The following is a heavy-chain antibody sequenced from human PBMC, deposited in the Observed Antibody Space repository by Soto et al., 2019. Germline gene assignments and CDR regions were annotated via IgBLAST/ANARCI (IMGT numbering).Heavy chain of an antibody. Sequence: HPGGSLRLSCAASGVTFDTRAIHWLRQAPGPGLEWVAVISFDGSNKRYVDSVEGRFSISRDNSKTTSYLEMNGLKPEDTALYYCAIDYGFWSGYFDYWGQGTQVTVSS. V-gene: IGHV3-30*03. J-gene: IGHJ4*02. CDR1: GVTFDTRA. CDR2: ISFDGSNK. CDR3: AIDYGFWSGYFDY. D-gene: IGHD3-3*01.